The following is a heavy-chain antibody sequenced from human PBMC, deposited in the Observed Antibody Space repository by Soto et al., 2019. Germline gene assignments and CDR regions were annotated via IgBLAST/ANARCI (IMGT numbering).Heavy chain of an antibody. CDR1: GGSFSGYY. CDR2: INHSGST. Sequence: SEILSLTCAVYGGSFSGYYWSWIRQPPGKGLEWIGEINHSGSTNYNPSLKSRVTISVDTSKNQFSLKLSSVTAADTAVYYCARDPIGYCTNGVCPYGMDVWGQGTTVTVSS. J-gene: IGHJ6*02. V-gene: IGHV4-34*01. CDR3: ARDPIGYCTNGVCPYGMDV. D-gene: IGHD2-8*01.